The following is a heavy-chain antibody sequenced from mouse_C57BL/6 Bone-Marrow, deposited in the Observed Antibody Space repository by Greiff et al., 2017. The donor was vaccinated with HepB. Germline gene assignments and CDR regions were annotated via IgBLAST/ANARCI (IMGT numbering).Heavy chain of an antibody. D-gene: IGHD1-1*01. CDR1: GYTFTSYG. CDR3: ARSYYYGSILLFAY. J-gene: IGHJ3*01. Sequence: VKRVESGAELARPGASVKLSCKASGYTFTSYGISWVKQRTGQGLEWIGEIYPRSGNTYYNEKFKGKATLTADKSSSTAYMELRSLTSEDSAVYFCARSYYYGSILLFAYWGQGTLVTVSA. V-gene: IGHV1-81*01. CDR2: IYPRSGNT.